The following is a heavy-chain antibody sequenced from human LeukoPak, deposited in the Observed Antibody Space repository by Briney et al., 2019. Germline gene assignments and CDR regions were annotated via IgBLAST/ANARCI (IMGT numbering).Heavy chain of an antibody. CDR3: ARGRTYYYGSGSYFRAFDI. J-gene: IGHJ3*02. V-gene: IGHV1-46*01. Sequence: ASVKVSCKASGYTFTSYYMHWVRQAPGQGLEWMGIINPSGGSTSYAQKFQGRVTMTRDTSTSTVYMELSSLRSEDTAVYYCARGRTYYYGSGSYFRAFDIWGQGTMVTVSS. CDR2: INPSGGST. D-gene: IGHD3-10*01. CDR1: GYTFTSYY.